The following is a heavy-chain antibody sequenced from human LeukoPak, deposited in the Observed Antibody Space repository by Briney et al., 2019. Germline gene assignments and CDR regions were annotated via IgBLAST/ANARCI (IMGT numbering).Heavy chain of an antibody. D-gene: IGHD3-10*01. CDR1: GFTFSSYW. CDR2: IKQDGSEK. J-gene: IGHJ3*02. CDR3: ARDGDMPKISYYYGSGRGAFDI. V-gene: IGHV3-7*01. Sequence: QPGGSLRLSCAASGFTFSSYWMSWVRQAPGKGLEWVANIKQDGSEKYYVDSVKCRFTISRDNAKNSLYLQMNSLRAEDTAVYYCARDGDMPKISYYYGSGRGAFDIWGQGTMVTVSS.